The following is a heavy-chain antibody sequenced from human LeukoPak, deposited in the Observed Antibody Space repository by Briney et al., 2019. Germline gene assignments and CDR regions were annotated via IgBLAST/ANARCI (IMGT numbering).Heavy chain of an antibody. CDR3: ARGVTGGWYGDFQH. V-gene: IGHV4-59*01. CDR2: IYYSGST. CDR1: GGSISSYY. Sequence: SETLSLTCTFSGGSISSYYWIWIRQPPGKGLEWIGYIYYSGSTKHNPSLKSRVNISVDTSKNQFSLKLSSVTAADTAVYYCARGVTGGWYGDFQHWGQGTLVTVSS. D-gene: IGHD6-19*01. J-gene: IGHJ1*01.